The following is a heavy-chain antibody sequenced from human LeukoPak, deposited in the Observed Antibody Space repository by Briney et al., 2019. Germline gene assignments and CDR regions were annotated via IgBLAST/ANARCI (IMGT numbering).Heavy chain of an antibody. Sequence: GGSLRLSCAASGFTFSSYAMSWVRQAPGKGLEWVSAISGSGGSTYYADSVKGRFTISRDNSKNTLYLQMNSLRAEDTAVYYCAKVLGSCYSGVCSGMDVWGQGTTVTVSS. CDR2: ISGSGGST. J-gene: IGHJ6*02. CDR1: GFTFSSYA. V-gene: IGHV3-23*01. CDR3: AKVLGSCYSGVCSGMDV. D-gene: IGHD2-15*01.